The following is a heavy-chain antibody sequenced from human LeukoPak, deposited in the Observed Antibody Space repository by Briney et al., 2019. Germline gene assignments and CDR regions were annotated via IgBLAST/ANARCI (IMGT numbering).Heavy chain of an antibody. J-gene: IGHJ4*02. CDR2: IYHSGST. V-gene: IGHV4-38-2*02. Sequence: SETLSLTCAVSGYSISSGYYWGCIRQPPGKGLEWIGSIYHSGSTCYNPSLKSRVTISVDTSKNQFSLKLSSVTAADPAVYYCATEGYCSSTSCSPFDYSGQGTLVTVSS. CDR3: ATEGYCSSTSCSPFDY. CDR1: GYSISSGYY. D-gene: IGHD2-2*01.